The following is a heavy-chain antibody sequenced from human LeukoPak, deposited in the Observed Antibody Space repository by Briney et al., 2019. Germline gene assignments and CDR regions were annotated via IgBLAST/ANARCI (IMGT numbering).Heavy chain of an antibody. CDR1: GGSIREYY. CDR2: IYDSGST. J-gene: IGHJ3*02. CDR3: ARELVRGVIGAFDI. Sequence: PSETLSLTCTVSGGSIREYYLSWIRQPPGKGLEWIGYIYDSGSTNYNPSLKSRVTISVDTSKNHFSLNLSSVTAADTAVYYCARELVRGVIGAFDIWGQGTMVTVSS. D-gene: IGHD3-10*01. V-gene: IGHV4-59*01.